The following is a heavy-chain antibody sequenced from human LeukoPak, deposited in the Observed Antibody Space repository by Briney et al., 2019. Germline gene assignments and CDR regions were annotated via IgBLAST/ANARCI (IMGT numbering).Heavy chain of an antibody. J-gene: IGHJ4*02. V-gene: IGHV3-15*01. CDR3: STDDSTTDDGSAEFDY. Sequence: GGSLILSCAASGLTFSIAWMSWVRQAPGKGLEWVGRIKSKTDGGTTDYAAPVKGRFTISRDDSKNTLYLRMDSLKTEDTAVYYCSTDDSTTDDGSAEFDYWGQGTRVTVSS. D-gene: IGHD3-22*01. CDR1: GLTFSIAW. CDR2: IKSKTDGGTT.